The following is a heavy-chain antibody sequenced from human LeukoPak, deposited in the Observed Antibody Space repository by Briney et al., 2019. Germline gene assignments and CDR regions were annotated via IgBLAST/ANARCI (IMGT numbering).Heavy chain of an antibody. CDR3: ARDCYDYVWGSYPSHGYAFDI. Sequence: PSETLSLTCTASGGSISSYYWSWIRQPPGKGLEWIGYIYYSGSTNYNPSLKSRVTISVDTSKNQFSLKLSSVTAADTAVYYCARDCYDYVWGSYPSHGYAFDIWGQGTMVTVSS. J-gene: IGHJ3*02. D-gene: IGHD3-16*02. CDR1: GGSISSYY. V-gene: IGHV4-59*01. CDR2: IYYSGST.